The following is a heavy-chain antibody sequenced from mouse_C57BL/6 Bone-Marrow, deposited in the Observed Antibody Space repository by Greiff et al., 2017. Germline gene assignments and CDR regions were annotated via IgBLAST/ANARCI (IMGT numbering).Heavy chain of an antibody. V-gene: IGHV14-4*01. CDR1: GFNIKDDY. CDR3: TTSGSGY. Sequence: EVKVVESGAELARPGASVKLSCTASGFNIKDDYMHWVKQRPEQGLEWIGWIDPENGDTEYASKFQGKATITADTSSNTAYLQLSSLTAEDTAVDYCTTSGSGYWGQGTTLTVSS. D-gene: IGHD1-1*01. CDR2: IDPENGDT. J-gene: IGHJ2*01.